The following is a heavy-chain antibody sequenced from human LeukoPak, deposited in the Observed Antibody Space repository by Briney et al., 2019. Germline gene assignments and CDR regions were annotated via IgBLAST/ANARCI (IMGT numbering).Heavy chain of an antibody. CDR2: INPSGGNT. CDR3: ARFAVHRRLAVAGQFGLDY. Sequence: ASVKVSCKASGYIFTSYYIHWVRQAPGQGLEWMGIINPSGGNTNYAQKFQGRVTMTRDTSTSTVYMELSSLRSGDTAVYYCARFAVHRRLAVAGQFGLDYWGQGTLVTVSS. J-gene: IGHJ4*02. CDR1: GYIFTSYY. V-gene: IGHV1-46*01. D-gene: IGHD6-19*01.